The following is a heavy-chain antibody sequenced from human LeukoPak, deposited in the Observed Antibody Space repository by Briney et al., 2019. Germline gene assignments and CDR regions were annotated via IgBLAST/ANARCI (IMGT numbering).Heavy chain of an antibody. V-gene: IGHV3-66*01. J-gene: IGHJ6*03. CDR3: AKGRGWEASYYYYYMDV. D-gene: IGHD1-26*01. CDR1: GFTVSSNY. Sequence: GGSLRLSCAASGFTVSSNYMSWVRQAPGKGLEWVSVIYSGGTTYYADSVKGRFTISRDNSKNTLYLQMNSLRAEDTAVYYCAKGRGWEASYYYYYMDVWGKGTTVTISS. CDR2: IYSGGTT.